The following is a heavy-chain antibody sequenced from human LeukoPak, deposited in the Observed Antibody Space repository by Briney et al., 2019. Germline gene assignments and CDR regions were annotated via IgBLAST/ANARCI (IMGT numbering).Heavy chain of an antibody. D-gene: IGHD3-3*01. CDR2: ISGSTGST. CDR3: ARGYDFWSGYSFDY. V-gene: IGHV3-23*01. Sequence: GGSLRLSCAASGFTFSSYAMSWVRQAPGKGLEWVSAISGSTGSTYYADSVKGRFTISRDNPKNTLYLQMNSLRGEDTAVYYCARGYDFWSGYSFDYWGQGALVTVSS. J-gene: IGHJ4*02. CDR1: GFTFSSYA.